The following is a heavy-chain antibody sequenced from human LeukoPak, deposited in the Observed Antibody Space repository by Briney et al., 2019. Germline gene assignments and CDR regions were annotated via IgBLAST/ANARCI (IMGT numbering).Heavy chain of an antibody. V-gene: IGHV1-46*01. J-gene: IGHJ4*02. Sequence: ASVKVSCKASGYTFTSYYMHWMRQAPGQGLEWMGIINPSGGSTSYAQKFQGRVTMTRDTSTSTVYMELSSLRSEDTAVYYCARDYGDYAFGSRYFDYWGQGTLVTVSS. D-gene: IGHD4-17*01. CDR2: INPSGGST. CDR3: ARDYGDYAFGSRYFDY. CDR1: GYTFTSYY.